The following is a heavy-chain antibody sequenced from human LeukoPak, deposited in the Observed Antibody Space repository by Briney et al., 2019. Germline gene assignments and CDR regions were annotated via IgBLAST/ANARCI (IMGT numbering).Heavy chain of an antibody. CDR2: INPSGGST. J-gene: IGHJ4*02. D-gene: IGHD3-22*01. V-gene: IGHV1-46*01. CDR1: GYTLTSYF. CDR3: AREGSGYYSYYFDY. Sequence: ASVKVSCKASGYTLTSYFMHWVRQAPGQGLEWMGIINPSGGSTSYAQKFQGRVTITADESTSTAYMELSSLRSEDTAVYYCAREGSGYYSYYFDYWGQGTLVTVSS.